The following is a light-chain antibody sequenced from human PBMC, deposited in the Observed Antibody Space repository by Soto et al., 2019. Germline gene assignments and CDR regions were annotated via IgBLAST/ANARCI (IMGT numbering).Light chain of an antibody. CDR3: ATGDASLNGWV. CDR1: SSNIGSYT. V-gene: IGLV1-44*01. J-gene: IGLJ2*01. Sequence: QSVLTQPPSASGTPGQRVTISCSGSSSNIGSYTVNWYQQLPGTAPKLLIYTDNQRPSGVPDRFSGSKSGTSASLAISGLQSEDEADYYCATGDASLNGWVFGGGTKLTVL. CDR2: TDN.